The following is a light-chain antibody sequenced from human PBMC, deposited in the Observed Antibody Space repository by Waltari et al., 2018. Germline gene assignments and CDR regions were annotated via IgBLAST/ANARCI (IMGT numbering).Light chain of an antibody. CDR2: HAS. CDR3: QHYLRFPGT. V-gene: IGKV3D-20*01. J-gene: IGKJ1*01. Sequence: SCMANQTINTYLSGYQQKPGRAPRILINHASTRAACIPDRFIGSGAATDFIITISRLEPEDFAVDHCQHYLRFPGTFGQGTKVEIK. CDR1: QTINTY.